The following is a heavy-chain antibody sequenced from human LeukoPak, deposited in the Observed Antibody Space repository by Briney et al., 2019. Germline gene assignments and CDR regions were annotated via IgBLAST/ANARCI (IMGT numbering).Heavy chain of an antibody. J-gene: IGHJ6*03. D-gene: IGHD4-23*01. V-gene: IGHV4-39*01. Sequence: SETLSLTCAVSGGSISSSSYYWGWIRQPPGKGLEWIGSIYYSGSTYYNPSLKSRVTISVDASKNQFSLKLSSVTAADTAVYYCARLHYGGNYGYYYYYMDVWGKGTTVTISS. CDR1: GGSISSSSYY. CDR2: IYYSGST. CDR3: ARLHYGGNYGYYYYYMDV.